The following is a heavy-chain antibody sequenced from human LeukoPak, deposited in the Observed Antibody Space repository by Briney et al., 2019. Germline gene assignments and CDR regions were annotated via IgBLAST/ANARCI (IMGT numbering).Heavy chain of an antibody. J-gene: IGHJ4*02. D-gene: IGHD5-18*01. CDR3: ATRRGYSYGPYYFVD. Sequence: GGSLRLSCAASGFTFSSNAMSWVRQAPGKGLEWVSGISGSGGSTYYADSVKGRFTISRANSKNTLYLQMNSLRAGDTAVYYCATRRGYSYGPYYFVDWGQGTLVAVSS. CDR1: GFTFSSNA. CDR2: ISGSGGST. V-gene: IGHV3-23*01.